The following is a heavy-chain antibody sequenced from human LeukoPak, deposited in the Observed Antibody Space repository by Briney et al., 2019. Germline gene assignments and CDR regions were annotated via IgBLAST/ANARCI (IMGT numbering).Heavy chain of an antibody. D-gene: IGHD5-18*01. V-gene: IGHV1-18*01. J-gene: IGHJ4*02. Sequence: GASVKVSCKASVYSFTSYGISWVRQAPGQGLEWMGWISAYNGNTNYAQKLQGRVTVTTDTSTSTAYMELRSLRSDDTAVYYCARVGGYGLGEAFDYWGQGTLVTVSS. CDR2: ISAYNGNT. CDR3: ARVGGYGLGEAFDY. CDR1: VYSFTSYG.